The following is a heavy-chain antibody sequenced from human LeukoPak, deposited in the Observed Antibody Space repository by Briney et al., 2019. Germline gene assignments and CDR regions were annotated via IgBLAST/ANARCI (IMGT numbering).Heavy chain of an antibody. CDR3: GRVRFDYGSGSLDDYYYMDI. Sequence: GGSLRLSCAASGFTVSSNYMSWVRQAPGKGLEWVSVIYSGGSTYYADSVKGRFTISRDNSKNTLYLQMNSLRTEDTAVYYCGRVRFDYGSGSLDDYYYMDIWGKGTTVTISS. D-gene: IGHD3-10*01. CDR2: IYSGGST. CDR1: GFTVSSNY. J-gene: IGHJ6*03. V-gene: IGHV3-66*01.